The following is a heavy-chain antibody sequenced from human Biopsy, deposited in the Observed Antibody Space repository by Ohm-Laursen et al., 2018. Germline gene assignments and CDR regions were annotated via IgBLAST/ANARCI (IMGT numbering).Heavy chain of an antibody. CDR1: GGTFINYG. J-gene: IGHJ1*01. V-gene: IGHV1-69*06. CDR3: ATKLTGYFHH. CDR2: NIPILGTG. D-gene: IGHD3-9*01. Sequence: SSVKVSCKVPGGTFINYGVNWVRQAPGQGLEWLGGNIPILGTGNYAQKFQDRVTVAADTSTSTATMELRSLRSDDTAVYYCATKLTGYFHHWGQGILVIVSS.